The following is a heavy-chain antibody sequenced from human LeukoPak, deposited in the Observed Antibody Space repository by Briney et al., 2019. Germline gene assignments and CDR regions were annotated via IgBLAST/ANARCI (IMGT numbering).Heavy chain of an antibody. D-gene: IGHD3-10*01. CDR3: AKDRYGSGSYYDY. CDR2: ISGSGGST. J-gene: IGHJ4*02. V-gene: IGHV3-23*01. CDR1: GFTFSSYA. Sequence: GGSLRLSCAASGFTFSSYAMSWVRQAPGRGLEWVSAISGSGGSTYYADSVKGRFTISRDNSKNTLYLQMNSLRAEDTAVYYCAKDRYGSGSYYDYWGQGTLVTVSS.